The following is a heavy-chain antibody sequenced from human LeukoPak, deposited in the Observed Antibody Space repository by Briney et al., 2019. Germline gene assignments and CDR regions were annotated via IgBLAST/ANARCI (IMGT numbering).Heavy chain of an antibody. CDR3: ARIDYYDSSGYYNDAFDI. J-gene: IGHJ3*02. CDR2: IIPIFGTA. Sequence: ASVKVSCKASGYTFTNFDINWVRQATGQGLEWMGGIIPIFGTANYAQKYQGRVTITADESTSTAYMELSSLRSEDTAVYYCARIDYYDSSGYYNDAFDIWGQGTMVTVSS. V-gene: IGHV1-69*13. D-gene: IGHD3-22*01. CDR1: GYTFTNFD.